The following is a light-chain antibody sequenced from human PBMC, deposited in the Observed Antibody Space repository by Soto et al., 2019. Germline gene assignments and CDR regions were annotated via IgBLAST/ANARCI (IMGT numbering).Light chain of an antibody. CDR2: SNN. Sequence: QSVLNQPPSASGTPGQRVTISCSGSSSNFGSNTVNWYQQFPGTAPKLLIYSNNQRPSGVPDRFSASKSGTSASLAISGLQSEDEAEYYCAAWDNSLNGYVFGPGTKVTVL. V-gene: IGLV1-44*01. CDR1: SSNFGSNT. CDR3: AAWDNSLNGYV. J-gene: IGLJ1*01.